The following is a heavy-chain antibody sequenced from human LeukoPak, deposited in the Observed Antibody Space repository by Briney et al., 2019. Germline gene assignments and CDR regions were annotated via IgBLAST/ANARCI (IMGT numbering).Heavy chain of an antibody. CDR3: AKGMSRIAARPKDDY. CDR2: IYSGGST. Sequence: GGSLRLSCAASGFTVSSNYMSWVRQAPGKGLEWVSVIYSGGSTYYADSVKGRFTISRDNSKNTLYLQMNSLRAEDTAVYYCAKGMSRIAARPKDDYWGQGTLVTVSS. D-gene: IGHD6-6*01. V-gene: IGHV3-66*01. J-gene: IGHJ4*02. CDR1: GFTVSSNY.